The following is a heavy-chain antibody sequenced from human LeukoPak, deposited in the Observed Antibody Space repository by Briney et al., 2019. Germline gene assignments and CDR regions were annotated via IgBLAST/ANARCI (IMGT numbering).Heavy chain of an antibody. D-gene: IGHD5-18*01. Sequence: ASVKVPCKASGGTFSSYAISWVRQAPGQGLEWMGRIIPILGIANYAQKFQGRVTITADKSTSTAYMELSSLRSEDTAVYYCARAQSAFTATTNVGQNYYYYGMDVWGQGTTVTVSS. CDR2: IIPILGIA. V-gene: IGHV1-69*04. CDR1: GGTFSSYA. CDR3: ARAQSAFTATTNVGQNYYYYGMDV. J-gene: IGHJ6*02.